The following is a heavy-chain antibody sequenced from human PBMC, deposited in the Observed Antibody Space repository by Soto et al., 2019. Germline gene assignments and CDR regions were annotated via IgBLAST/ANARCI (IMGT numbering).Heavy chain of an antibody. CDR3: ARGSVAGTQGAFDV. CDR2: TYYRSKWSN. Sequence: SQTLSITCVISGDNVSNNSAAWNWIRQSPSRGLEWLGRTYYRSKWSNDYAVSVKSRITINPDTSKNQFSLQLNSVTPEDTAVYYCARGSVAGTQGAFDVWGQGTMVTVSS. V-gene: IGHV6-1*01. D-gene: IGHD6-19*01. J-gene: IGHJ3*01. CDR1: GDNVSNNSAA.